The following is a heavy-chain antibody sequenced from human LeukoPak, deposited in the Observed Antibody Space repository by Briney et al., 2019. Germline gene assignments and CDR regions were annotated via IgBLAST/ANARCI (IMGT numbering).Heavy chain of an antibody. Sequence: PSETLSHTCTVSGGSISSSSYYWGWIRQPPGKGLEWIGTIYYSGSTYYTPSLKSRLTISVDTSKNQFSLKLSSVTAADTAVYYCARTIAARRDYFDSWGQGTLVTVSS. V-gene: IGHV4-39*01. CDR1: GGSISSSSYY. CDR2: IYYSGST. D-gene: IGHD6-6*01. CDR3: ARTIAARRDYFDS. J-gene: IGHJ4*02.